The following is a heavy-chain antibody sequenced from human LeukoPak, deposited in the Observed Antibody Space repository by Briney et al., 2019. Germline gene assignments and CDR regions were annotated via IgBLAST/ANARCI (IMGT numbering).Heavy chain of an antibody. J-gene: IGHJ6*03. CDR2: MNPNSCNT. D-gene: IGHD6-13*01. CDR1: GCSFTSYD. CDR3: ARYGIADYYYYYMDV. V-gene: IGHV1-8*03. Sequence: ASVKFYCKASGCSFTSYDINWVRQAPGQGLVWMGWMNPNSCNTGYAQKFQGRVTITRNTSISTAYIGLRSLRSEDTAVYYCARYGIADYYYYYMDVWGKGTTVTVSS.